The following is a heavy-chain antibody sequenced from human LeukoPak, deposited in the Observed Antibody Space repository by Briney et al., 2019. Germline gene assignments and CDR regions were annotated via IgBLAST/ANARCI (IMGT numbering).Heavy chain of an antibody. D-gene: IGHD2-8*01. V-gene: IGHV3-23*01. CDR1: GFTFSSYA. CDR2: ITNSGGTT. J-gene: IGHJ4*02. Sequence: GGSLRLSCAASGFTFSSYAMSWVRQAPGKGLEWVSAITNSGGTTYYADSVKGRFTISRDNSKNTLYLQMNSLRVEDTAVYYCVKGRTNNDFWGQGTLVTVSS. CDR3: VKGRTNNDF.